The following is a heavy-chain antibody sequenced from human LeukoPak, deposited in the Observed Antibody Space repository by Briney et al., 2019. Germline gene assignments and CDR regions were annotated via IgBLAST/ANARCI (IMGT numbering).Heavy chain of an antibody. Sequence: SETLSLTCTVSGDSISSTYFWAWIRQPPGTGLEWIATINHNGNTYYNPFLKSRVTISVDRSRNQFSLKLTSVTAADTAVYYCARLGYCSGGSCHHDYWGQGTLVTVS. D-gene: IGHD2-15*01. CDR2: INHNGNT. CDR3: ARLGYCSGGSCHHDY. CDR1: GDSISSTYF. V-gene: IGHV4-38-2*02. J-gene: IGHJ4*02.